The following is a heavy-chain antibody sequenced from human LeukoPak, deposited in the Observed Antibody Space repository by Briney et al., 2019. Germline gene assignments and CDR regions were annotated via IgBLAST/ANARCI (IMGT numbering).Heavy chain of an antibody. D-gene: IGHD6-13*01. CDR1: GFTFDHYG. CDR2: VNWNGGAT. V-gene: IGHV3-20*04. J-gene: IGHJ3*02. CDR3: ARRKAAAGKGIVLDI. Sequence: GGSLRLSCAASGFTFDHYGMSWVRQAPGKALEWVSAVNWNGGATGYADPVKGRFTISRDNAKRSLYLQMNSLRAEDTALYYCARRKAAAGKGIVLDIWGQGTMVTVSS.